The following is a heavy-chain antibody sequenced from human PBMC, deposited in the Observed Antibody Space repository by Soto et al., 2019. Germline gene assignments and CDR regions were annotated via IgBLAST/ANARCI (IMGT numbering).Heavy chain of an antibody. D-gene: IGHD6-6*01. V-gene: IGHV1-2*04. CDR2: INPNSGGT. J-gene: IGHJ6*02. CDR1: GYTFTGYY. Sequence: ASVKVSCKASGYTFTGYYMHWVRQAPGQGLEWMGWINPNSGGTNYAQKFQGWVTMTRDTSISTAYMELSRLRSDDTAVYYCARAYSSSSNYYYYGMDVWGQVTTVTVSS. CDR3: ARAYSSSSNYYYYGMDV.